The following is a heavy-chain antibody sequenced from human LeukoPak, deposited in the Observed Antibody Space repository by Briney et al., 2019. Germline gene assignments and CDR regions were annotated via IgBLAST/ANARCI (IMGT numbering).Heavy chain of an antibody. CDR3: AREYYDSSGYYHGWH. CDR2: IKEDGSEK. CDR1: GFTFSSYW. V-gene: IGHV3-7*01. J-gene: IGHJ4*02. D-gene: IGHD3-22*01. Sequence: GGSLRLSCSTSGFTFSSYWMSWVRQAPGKGLEWVANIKEDGSEKYYVDSVKGRFTISRDNAKNSLFLQMNSLRADDTAVYYCAREYYDSSGYYHGWHWGQGALVTVSS.